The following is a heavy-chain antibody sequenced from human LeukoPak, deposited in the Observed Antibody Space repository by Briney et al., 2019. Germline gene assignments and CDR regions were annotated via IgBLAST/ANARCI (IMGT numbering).Heavy chain of an antibody. D-gene: IGHD4-17*01. CDR1: GFTFSSYA. CDR2: ISYDGSNK. V-gene: IGHV3-30-3*01. CDR3: ARDYGADY. J-gene: IGHJ4*02. Sequence: PGGSLRLSCAASGFTFSSYAMSWVRQAPGKGLEWVTVISYDGSNKYYADSVKGRFTISRDNSKNTLYLQMNSLRAEDTAVYYCARDYGADYWGQGTLVTVSS.